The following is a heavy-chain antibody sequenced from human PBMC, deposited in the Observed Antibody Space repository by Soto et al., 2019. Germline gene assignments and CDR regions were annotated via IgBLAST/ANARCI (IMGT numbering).Heavy chain of an antibody. CDR2: IKQDGSEE. CDR3: ARLYAVFWSGFP. V-gene: IGHV3-7*01. Sequence: EVQLVESGGNLVQPGGSLRLSCAASGFTFSSYWMSWVRQAPGKGLEWVANIKQDGSEEYYLDSVEGRFAISRDNAKNSLYLQMNSLRAEDTAVYYCARLYAVFWSGFPWGQGTLLTVSS. J-gene: IGHJ5*02. D-gene: IGHD3-3*01. CDR1: GFTFSSYW.